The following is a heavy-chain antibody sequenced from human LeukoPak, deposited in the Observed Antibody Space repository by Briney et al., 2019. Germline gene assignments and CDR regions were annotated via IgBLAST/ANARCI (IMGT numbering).Heavy chain of an antibody. V-gene: IGHV1-8*03. CDR2: MNPNTGNT. D-gene: IGHD5-12*01. CDR3: ARSQRKWHHNWVAP. Sequence: ASVKDSCKDSGYTLCDYDLDRVSQATGQRLEWMGWMNPNTGNTDYAQKFPGRVTFPRNTSICTDYMDLSSLTSDDTAVYYCARSQRKWHHNWVAPWGQATLVTVSS. CDR1: GYTLCDYD. J-gene: IGHJ5*02.